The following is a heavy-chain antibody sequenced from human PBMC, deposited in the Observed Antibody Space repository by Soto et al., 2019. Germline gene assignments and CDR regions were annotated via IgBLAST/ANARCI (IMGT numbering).Heavy chain of an antibody. CDR1: GFTFSNHV. J-gene: IGHJ4*02. CDR3: VNGDYY. V-gene: IGHV3-48*01. Sequence: EEQLVESGGGLVQPGGSLRLSCAASGFTFSNHVMNWVRQAPGRGLEWVASINRDDNTYYADSVRGRFTIPRDNAKDSLYLQLNSLRADDTAVYYCVNGDYYVGQGTLVTVSS. D-gene: IGHD4-17*01. CDR2: INRDDNT.